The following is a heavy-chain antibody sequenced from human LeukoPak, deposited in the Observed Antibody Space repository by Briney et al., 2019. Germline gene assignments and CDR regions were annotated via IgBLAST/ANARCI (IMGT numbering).Heavy chain of an antibody. Sequence: ASVKVSCKASGYTFTSYGISWVRQAPGQGLEWMGWISAYNGNTNYAQKLQGRVTMTTDTSTSTAYMELSSLRSEDTAVYYCARRGKDGYNVSPETYYYYMDVWGKGTTVTVSS. D-gene: IGHD5-24*01. V-gene: IGHV1-18*01. J-gene: IGHJ6*03. CDR2: ISAYNGNT. CDR3: ARRGKDGYNVSPETYYYYMDV. CDR1: GYTFTSYG.